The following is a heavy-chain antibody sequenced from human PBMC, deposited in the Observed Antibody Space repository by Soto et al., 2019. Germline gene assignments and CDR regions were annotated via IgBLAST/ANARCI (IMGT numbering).Heavy chain of an antibody. CDR3: ARAGITIFGVVDHGMDV. D-gene: IGHD3-3*01. J-gene: IGHJ6*02. CDR1: GYTFTGYY. CDR2: INPNSGGT. Sequence: GASMKVSCKASGYTFTGYYMHWVRQAPGQGLEWMGWINPNSGGTNYAQKFQGWVTMTRDTSISTAYMELSRLRSDDTAVYYCARAGITIFGVVDHGMDVWGQGTTVTV. V-gene: IGHV1-2*04.